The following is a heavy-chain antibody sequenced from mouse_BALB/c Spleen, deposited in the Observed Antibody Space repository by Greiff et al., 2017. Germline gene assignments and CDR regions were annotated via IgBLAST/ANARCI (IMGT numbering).Heavy chain of an antibody. J-gene: IGHJ1*01. D-gene: IGHD1-1*01. V-gene: IGHV1-87*01. Sequence: SGAELARPGASVKLSCKASGYTFTSYWMQWVKQRPGQGLDWIGAIYPGDGDTRYTQKFKGKATLTADKSSSTAYMQLSSLASEDSAVYYCARSYYGSRYWYFDVWGAGTTVTVSS. CDR1: GYTFTSYW. CDR3: ARSYYGSRYWYFDV. CDR2: IYPGDGDT.